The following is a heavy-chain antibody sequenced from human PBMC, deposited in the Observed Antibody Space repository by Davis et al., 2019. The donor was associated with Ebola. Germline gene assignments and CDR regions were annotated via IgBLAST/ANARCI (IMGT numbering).Heavy chain of an antibody. CDR2: INHSGST. Sequence: MPRGSLRLSCAVYGGSFSGYYWSWIRQPPGKGLEWIGEINHSGSTNYNPSLKSRVTISVDTSKNQFSLKLSSVTAADTAVYYCARGRSAGIDYWGQGTLVTVSS. CDR1: GGSFSGYY. J-gene: IGHJ4*02. V-gene: IGHV4-34*01. CDR3: ARGRSAGIDY.